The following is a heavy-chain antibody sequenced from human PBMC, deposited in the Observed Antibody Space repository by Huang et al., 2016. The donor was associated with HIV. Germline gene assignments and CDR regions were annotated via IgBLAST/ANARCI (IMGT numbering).Heavy chain of an antibody. CDR1: GGSLRDHY. V-gene: IGHV4-34*02. J-gene: IGHJ4*02. D-gene: IGHD2-21*02. CDR3: ARPRMTATSSDSTWSFFDS. CDR2: LNHVGLS. Sequence: QVQLQQWGAGLLKPSGALSLKCAVYGGSLRDHYWTWIRLSPGKRLEWIGELNHVGLSTYIPSLRSRVTMSVAMSKNQFSLNLTSLTAADTAVYYCARPRMTATSSDSTWSFFDSWGQGTLVIVSS.